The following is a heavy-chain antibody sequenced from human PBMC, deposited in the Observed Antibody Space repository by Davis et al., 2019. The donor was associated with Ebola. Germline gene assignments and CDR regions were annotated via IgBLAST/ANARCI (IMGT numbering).Heavy chain of an antibody. CDR1: GGSFSGYY. CDR2: INHSGST. CDR3: ARGIVVVPAAMFGYYYYGMDV. Sequence: SETLSLTCAVYGGSFSGYYWSWLRQPPGKGLEWIGEINHSGSTNYNPSLKSRVTISVDTSKNQFSLKLSSVTAADTAVYYCARGIVVVPAAMFGYYYYGMDVWGKGTTVTVSS. D-gene: IGHD2-2*01. J-gene: IGHJ6*04. V-gene: IGHV4-34*01.